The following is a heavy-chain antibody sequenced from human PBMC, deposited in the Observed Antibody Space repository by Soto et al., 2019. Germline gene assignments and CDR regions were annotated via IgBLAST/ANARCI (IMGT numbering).Heavy chain of an antibody. CDR1: RGSISTSGYS. CDR3: ARIRTYDTSGYYSSLYFDN. D-gene: IGHD3-22*01. J-gene: IGHJ4*02. Sequence: PSETLSLTCTVSRGSISTSGYSWGWIRQPPGKGLEWIGYIYHSGSAYYNPSLKSRVTISVDRSKNQFSLRLSSVTAADTAVYYRARIRTYDTSGYYSSLYFDNWGQGTLVTVSS. V-gene: IGHV4-30-2*01. CDR2: IYHSGSA.